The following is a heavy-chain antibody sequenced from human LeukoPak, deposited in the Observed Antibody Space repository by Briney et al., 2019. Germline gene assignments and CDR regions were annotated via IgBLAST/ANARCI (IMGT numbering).Heavy chain of an antibody. J-gene: IGHJ5*02. V-gene: IGHV4-59*01. CDR3: ARAGGIRFDP. CDR2: IYYSGSN. D-gene: IGHD6-13*01. CDR1: GGSLSNYY. Sequence: PSETLSLTCTVSGGSLSNYYWSWIRQYPGQGLEWIGYIYYSGSNTYNSSPKSRVTISVDTSKNQFSLKLTSVTAADTAVYYCARAGGIRFDPWGQGILVTVSS.